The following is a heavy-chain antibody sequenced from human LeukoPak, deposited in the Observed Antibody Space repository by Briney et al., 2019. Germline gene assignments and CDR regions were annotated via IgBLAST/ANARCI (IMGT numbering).Heavy chain of an antibody. CDR2: IYYSGST. Sequence: SATLSLTCAVSGGSISSYYWSWIRQPPGKGLEWIGYIYYSGSTNYNPSLKSRVTISVDTSKNQFSLKLSSVTAADTAVYYCASSYGSGSYYPWGQGTLVTVSS. CDR1: GGSISSYY. D-gene: IGHD3-10*01. J-gene: IGHJ5*02. V-gene: IGHV4-59*01. CDR3: ASSYGSGSYYP.